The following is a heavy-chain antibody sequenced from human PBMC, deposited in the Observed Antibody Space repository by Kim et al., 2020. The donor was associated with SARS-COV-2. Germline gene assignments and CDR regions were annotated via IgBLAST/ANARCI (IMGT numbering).Heavy chain of an antibody. J-gene: IGHJ4*02. Sequence: SGTYSMDSVKGRLSISRDNARNSLFLQMNSLRVEDTAVYYCARDPDSFDFWGQGTLVTVSS. V-gene: IGHV3-7*03. CDR2: SGT. CDR3: ARDPDSFDF. D-gene: IGHD3-22*01.